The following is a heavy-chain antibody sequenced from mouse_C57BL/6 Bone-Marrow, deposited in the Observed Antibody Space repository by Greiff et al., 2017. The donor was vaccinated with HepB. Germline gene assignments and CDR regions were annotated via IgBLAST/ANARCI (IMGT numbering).Heavy chain of an antibody. CDR2: INPSSGDT. Sequence: VKLQESGAELAKPGASVKLSCKASGYTFTNYYMHWVKQRPGKGLEWIGYINPSSGDTKYNQKFKDKATLTVDKSSSTAYMQLGSLTYEDSAVYYGERLADLFAYWGQGTLVTVSA. V-gene: IGHV1-7*01. J-gene: IGHJ3*01. CDR3: ERLADLFAY. CDR1: GYTFTNYY.